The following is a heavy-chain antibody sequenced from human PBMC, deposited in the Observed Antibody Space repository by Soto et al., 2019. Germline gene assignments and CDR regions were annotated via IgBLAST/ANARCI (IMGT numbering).Heavy chain of an antibody. Sequence: SVKVSCKASGGTFSSYAISWVRQAPGQGLEWMGGIIPIFGTANYAQKFQGRVTMTADKSTSTVYMELSSLRSEDTAVYYCARDLLDVVVPAALDDAFDIWGQGTMVTVSS. CDR3: ARDLLDVVVPAALDDAFDI. V-gene: IGHV1-69*06. D-gene: IGHD2-2*01. CDR2: IIPIFGTA. J-gene: IGHJ3*02. CDR1: GGTFSSYA.